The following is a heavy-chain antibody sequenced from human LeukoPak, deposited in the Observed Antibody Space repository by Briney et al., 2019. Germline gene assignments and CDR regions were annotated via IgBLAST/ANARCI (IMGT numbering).Heavy chain of an antibody. Sequence: PSETLSLTCTVSGGSIRSYYWSWIRQPAGKGLEWIGRIYTSGSSKYNPSLKSRVTMSVDTSKNQFSLKLNSVTAADTAVYYCARVDGSCSGGSCPSGNWFDPWGQGTLVTVSS. D-gene: IGHD2-15*01. CDR2: IYTSGSS. CDR3: ARVDGSCSGGSCPSGNWFDP. J-gene: IGHJ5*02. CDR1: GGSIRSYY. V-gene: IGHV4-4*07.